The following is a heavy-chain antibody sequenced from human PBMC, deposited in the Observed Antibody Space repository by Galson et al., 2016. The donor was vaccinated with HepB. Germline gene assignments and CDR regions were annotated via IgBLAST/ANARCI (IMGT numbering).Heavy chain of an antibody. D-gene: IGHD6-6*01. CDR2: INVENGHT. CDR3: ARGVGLHSTSAAFDF. CDR1: GYTFTSDA. J-gene: IGHJ4*02. V-gene: IGHV1-3*01. Sequence: SVKVSCKASGYTFTSDAIHWLRQAPGQRPEWMGWINVENGHTTYSQKFQGRVTITRDTSASTAFMELSRLRSEDTSVYYCARGVGLHSTSAAFDFWGQGTLVTVSS.